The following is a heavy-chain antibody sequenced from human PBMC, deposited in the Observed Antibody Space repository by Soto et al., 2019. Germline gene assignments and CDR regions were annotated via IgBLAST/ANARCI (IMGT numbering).Heavy chain of an antibody. Sequence: GASVKVSCKASGYTFISYGISWVRQAPGQGLEWMGWISAYNGNTNYAPKFQGRVTMTTDTSTSTAYMELRSLRSDDTAVYYCARLGDYYGSGSYLGYYYYYGMDVWGQRTTVTVSS. CDR3: ARLGDYYGSGSYLGYYYYYGMDV. V-gene: IGHV1-18*01. CDR1: GYTFISYG. J-gene: IGHJ6*02. CDR2: ISAYNGNT. D-gene: IGHD3-10*01.